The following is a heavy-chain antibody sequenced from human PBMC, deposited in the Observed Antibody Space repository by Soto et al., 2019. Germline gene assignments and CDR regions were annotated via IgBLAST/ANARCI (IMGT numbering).Heavy chain of an antibody. CDR1: GYSFTIYW. Sequence: PGESLKISCKGSGYSFTIYWIGWVRQMPGKGLEWMGLIFTRDSETKTSPSFQGHVSFSVDNSINTVYLQWTSLKPTDTGIYFCARGYFDSGHGYDLWGQGTLVTVSS. V-gene: IGHV5-51*01. J-gene: IGHJ5*02. D-gene: IGHD3-10*01. CDR2: IFTRDSET. CDR3: ARGYFDSGHGYDL.